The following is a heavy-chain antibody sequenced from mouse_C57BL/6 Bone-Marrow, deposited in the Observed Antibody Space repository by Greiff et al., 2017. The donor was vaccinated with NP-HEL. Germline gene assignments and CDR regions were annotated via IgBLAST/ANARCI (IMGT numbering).Heavy chain of an antibody. CDR3: ARGRYSNYFDV. V-gene: IGHV4-1*01. D-gene: IGHD2-5*01. CDR1: GIDFSRYW. CDR2: INPDSSTI. Sequence: EVKLMESGGGLVQPGGSLTLSCAASGIDFSRYWMSWVRRAPGKGLEWIGEINPDSSTINYAPSLKDKFIISRDNAKNTLYLQMSKVRSEDTALYYCARGRYSNYFDVWGTGTTVTVSS. J-gene: IGHJ1*03.